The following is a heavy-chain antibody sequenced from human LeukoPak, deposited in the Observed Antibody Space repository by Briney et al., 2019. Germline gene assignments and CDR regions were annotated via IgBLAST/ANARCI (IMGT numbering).Heavy chain of an antibody. CDR2: IYYSGST. J-gene: IGHJ5*02. V-gene: IGHV4-59*01. Sequence: SESLSLTCTVSGGSISSYYWSWIRQPPGKGLEWIGYIYYSGSTNYNPSLKSRVTISVDTSKNQFPLKLSSVTAADTAVYYCARDRTRQIDPWGQGTLVTVSS. CDR3: ARDRTRQIDP. CDR1: GGSISSYY. D-gene: IGHD1-14*01.